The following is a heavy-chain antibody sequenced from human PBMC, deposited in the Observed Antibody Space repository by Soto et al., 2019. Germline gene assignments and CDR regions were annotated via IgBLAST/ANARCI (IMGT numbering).Heavy chain of an antibody. J-gene: IGHJ4*02. CDR2: IIPIFGTA. CDR3: ARVTYYYDSSGYYYVAYFDF. CDR1: GGTFSSYA. V-gene: IGHV1-69*12. D-gene: IGHD3-22*01. Sequence: QVQLVQSGAEVKKPGSSVKVSCKASGGTFSSYAISWVRQAPGQGLEWMGGIIPIFGTANYAQKFQGRVTITADEAXXTXYXXLSSLRSEDTAVYYCARVTYYYDSSGYYYVAYFDFWGQGTLVTVSS.